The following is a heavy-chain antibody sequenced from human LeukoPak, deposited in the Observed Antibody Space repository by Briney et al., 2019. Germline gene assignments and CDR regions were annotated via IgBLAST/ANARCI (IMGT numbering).Heavy chain of an antibody. CDR2: MNPDSGNT. Sequence: ASVKVSCKASGYTFTSHDINWVRRATGQGLEWMGWMNPDSGNTAYAQKFQGRVTMTRNTSIGTAYMELSSLRSEDTAMYFCAREYCSGGGCYSNYYYYYMDVWGKGTTVTVSS. CDR1: GYTFTSHD. CDR3: AREYCSGGGCYSNYYYYYMDV. J-gene: IGHJ6*03. V-gene: IGHV1-8*01. D-gene: IGHD2-15*01.